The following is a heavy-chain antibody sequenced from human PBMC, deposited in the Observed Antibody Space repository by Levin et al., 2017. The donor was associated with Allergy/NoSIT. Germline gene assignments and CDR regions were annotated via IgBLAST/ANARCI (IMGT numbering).Heavy chain of an antibody. CDR1: GFTFSDYY. V-gene: IGHV3-11*01. Sequence: GESLKISCAASGFTFSDYYMSWIRQAPGKGLEWVSYSSSSGSTIYYADSVKGRFTISRDNAKNSLYLQMNSLRTDDTAVYYCARGTGELDYWGQGTLVTVSS. D-gene: IGHD7-27*01. J-gene: IGHJ4*02. CDR2: SSSSGSTI. CDR3: ARGTGELDY.